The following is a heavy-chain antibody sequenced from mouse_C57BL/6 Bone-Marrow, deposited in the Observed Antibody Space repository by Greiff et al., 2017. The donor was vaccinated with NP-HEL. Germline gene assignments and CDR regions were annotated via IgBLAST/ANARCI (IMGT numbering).Heavy chain of an antibody. CDR1: GYTFTSYW. D-gene: IGHD1-1*01. CDR2: IDPSDSYT. V-gene: IGHV1-69*01. CDR3: ARTTVVALYAMDY. Sequence: QVQLQQPGAELVMPGASVKLSCKASGYTFTSYWMHWVKQRPGQGLEWIGEIDPSDSYTNYNQKFKGKSTLTVDKSSSTAYMQLNSLTSEDSAVYYCARTTVVALYAMDYWGQGTSVTVSS. J-gene: IGHJ4*01.